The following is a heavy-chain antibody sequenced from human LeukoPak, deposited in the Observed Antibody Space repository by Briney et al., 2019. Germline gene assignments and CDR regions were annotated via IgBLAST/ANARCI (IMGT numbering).Heavy chain of an antibody. CDR2: TYYRSKWYN. J-gene: IGHJ4*02. D-gene: IGHD1-26*01. V-gene: IGHV6-1*01. CDR3: ARPFSGSDSY. CDR1: GDSVSNSSAA. Sequence: RSQTLSLTCAISGDSVSNSSAAWNWIRLSPSRGLEWLGRTYYRSKWYNDYAVSVRSRLTINPDTSKNQFSLQLNSVTPEDTAVYYCARPFSGSDSYWGQGTLVTVSS.